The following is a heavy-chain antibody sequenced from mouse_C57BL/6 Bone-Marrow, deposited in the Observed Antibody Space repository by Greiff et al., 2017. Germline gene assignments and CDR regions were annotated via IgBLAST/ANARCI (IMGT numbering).Heavy chain of an antibody. J-gene: IGHJ2*01. Sequence: QVQLQQSGAELVRPGASVTLSCKASGYTFTDYEMHWVKQTPVHGLEWIGAIDPDTGGTASNQKFKGKAILTADKSSSTAYMWLRSLTSEDSAVYYCTRPVWAYFDYWGQGTTLTVSS. CDR3: TRPVWAYFDY. D-gene: IGHD4-1*01. CDR1: GYTFTDYE. V-gene: IGHV1-15*01. CDR2: IDPDTGGT.